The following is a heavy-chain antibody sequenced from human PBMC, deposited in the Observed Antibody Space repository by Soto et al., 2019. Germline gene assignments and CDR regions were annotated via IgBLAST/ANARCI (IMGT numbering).Heavy chain of an antibody. Sequence: QVQLVQSGAEVKKPGSSMKVSCKASGGTFSSYAISWVRQAPGQGLEWMGGIIPIFGTAHYAQKFQGRVTITADESTSTAYMELSSLRSEDTAVYYCARRAVTTPYYYYGMDVWGQGTTVTVSS. J-gene: IGHJ6*02. CDR1: GGTFSSYA. D-gene: IGHD4-17*01. V-gene: IGHV1-69*12. CDR2: IIPIFGTA. CDR3: ARRAVTTPYYYYGMDV.